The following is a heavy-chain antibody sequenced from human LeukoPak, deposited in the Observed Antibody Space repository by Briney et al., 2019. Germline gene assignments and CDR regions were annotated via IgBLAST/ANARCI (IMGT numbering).Heavy chain of an antibody. D-gene: IGHD2-2*01. CDR1: GFTFSSYW. J-gene: IGHJ5*02. Sequence: GGSLRLSCAASGFTFSSYWMNWVRQAPGKGLEWVANIKQDGSEKYYVDSVKGRFTISRDYAKNSLYLQMNSLRAEDTAVYYCARERCSSTSCYRPHNWFDPWGQGTLVTVSS. V-gene: IGHV3-7*01. CDR3: ARERCSSTSCYRPHNWFDP. CDR2: IKQDGSEK.